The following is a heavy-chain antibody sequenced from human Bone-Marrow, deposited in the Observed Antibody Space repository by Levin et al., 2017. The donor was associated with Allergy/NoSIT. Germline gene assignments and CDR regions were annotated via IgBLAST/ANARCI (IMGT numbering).Heavy chain of an antibody. D-gene: IGHD2-2*01. Sequence: LRLSCAVSGGSISSGGYSWSWIRQPPGKGLEWIGYIYHSGSTYYNPSLKSRVTISVDRSKNQFSLKLSSVTAADTAVYYCARLIVVVPAASAWFDPWGQGTLVTVSS. CDR1: GGSISSGGYS. CDR2: IYHSGST. J-gene: IGHJ5*02. V-gene: IGHV4-30-2*01. CDR3: ARLIVVVPAASAWFDP.